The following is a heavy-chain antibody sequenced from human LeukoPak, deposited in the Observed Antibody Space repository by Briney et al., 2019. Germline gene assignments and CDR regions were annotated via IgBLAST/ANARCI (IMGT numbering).Heavy chain of an antibody. J-gene: IGHJ5*02. Sequence: PSETLSLTCAVYGGSFSGYYWSWIRQPPGKGLEWIGEFNHSGSTNYNPSHKSRVTISVDTSKNQFSLKLSSVTAADTAVYYCARGLRLGSSGYYKRYNWFDPWGQGTLVTVSS. CDR1: GGSFSGYY. V-gene: IGHV4-34*01. CDR3: ARGLRLGSSGYYKRYNWFDP. CDR2: FNHSGST. D-gene: IGHD3-22*01.